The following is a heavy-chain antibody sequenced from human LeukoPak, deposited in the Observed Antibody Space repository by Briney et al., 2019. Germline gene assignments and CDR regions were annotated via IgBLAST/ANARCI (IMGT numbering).Heavy chain of an antibody. D-gene: IGHD3-22*01. CDR3: AKGPDYYDSSVSNYYFDY. J-gene: IGHJ4*02. Sequence: AGGSLRLSCAASGFTFSSYAMTWVRQAPGKGLEWASIISGSGGTTYYADSVKGRFTISRDNSKNTLYLQMNSLRAGDTAVYFCAKGPDYYDSSVSNYYFDYWGQGTLVTVSS. CDR2: ISGSGGTT. CDR1: GFTFSSYA. V-gene: IGHV3-23*01.